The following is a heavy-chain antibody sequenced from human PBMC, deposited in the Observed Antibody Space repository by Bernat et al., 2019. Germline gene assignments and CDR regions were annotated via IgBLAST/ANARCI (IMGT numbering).Heavy chain of an antibody. CDR2: IKSKTDGETI. V-gene: IGHV3-15*07. CDR1: GFTFSDAW. CDR3: TTMPRYCMGAGCQLTWYFDY. J-gene: IGHJ4*02. D-gene: IGHD2-15*01. Sequence: EVQLVESGGDLVQPGGSLRLSCAASGFTFSDAWMNWVRQAPGKGMEWVGRIKSKTDGETIDYGAPVKGRFIISRDDSKNTLYLQMNSLKTEDTAVYFCTTMPRYCMGAGCQLTWYFDYWGQGTLATISS.